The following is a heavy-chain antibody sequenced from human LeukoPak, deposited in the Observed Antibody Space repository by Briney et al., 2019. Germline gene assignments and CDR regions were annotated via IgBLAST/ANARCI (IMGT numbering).Heavy chain of an antibody. J-gene: IGHJ4*02. CDR1: GFTFSSYS. CDR2: ISSSSSYI. CDR3: ARDPRIAAAADPY. V-gene: IGHV3-21*01. D-gene: IGHD6-13*01. Sequence: GGSLRLSCAASGFTFSSYSMNWVRQAPGKGLEWVSSISSSSSYIYYAGSVKGRFTISRDNAKNSLYLQMNSLRAEDTAVYYCARDPRIAAAADPYWGQGTLVTVSS.